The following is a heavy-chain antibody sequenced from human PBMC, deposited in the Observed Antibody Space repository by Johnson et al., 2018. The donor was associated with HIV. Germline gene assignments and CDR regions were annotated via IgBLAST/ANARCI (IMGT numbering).Heavy chain of an antibody. CDR1: GFTFSSYA. D-gene: IGHD3-16*01. CDR2: ISYDGSNK. CDR3: ARGGGRWSYSLDV. J-gene: IGHJ3*01. Sequence: QVQLVESGGGVVQPGRSLRLSCAASGFTFSSYAMHWVRQAPGKGLEWVAVISYDGSNKYYADSVKGRFTISRDNSKNTLYLQMNSLRAEDTAVYYCARGGGRWSYSLDVWCQGTMVSVSS. V-gene: IGHV3-30*04.